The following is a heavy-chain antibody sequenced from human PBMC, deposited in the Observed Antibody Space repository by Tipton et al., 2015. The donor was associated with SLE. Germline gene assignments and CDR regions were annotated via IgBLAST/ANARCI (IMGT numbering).Heavy chain of an antibody. CDR1: GDSIANSH. CDR3: AREKLRYHFDD. V-gene: IGHV4-4*08. CDR2: IFTNGFT. Sequence: TLSLTCAVSGDSIANSHWSWIRKPPGQGLEWIGRIFTNGFTHYNPSLKSRVSISVDTSKNQFSLKLTSVTAADTAVYYCAREKLRYHFDDWGQGTLVTVSS. D-gene: IGHD3-9*01. J-gene: IGHJ4*02.